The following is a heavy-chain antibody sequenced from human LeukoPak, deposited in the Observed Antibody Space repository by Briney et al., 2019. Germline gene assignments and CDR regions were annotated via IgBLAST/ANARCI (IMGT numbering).Heavy chain of an antibody. Sequence: GGTLRLSCAASGFTFSSYGMSWVRQAPGKGLEWVSAISGSGGSTYYADSVKGRFTISRDDSKNTLYLQMNSLRAEDTAVYYCAKTGMYCSGGSCYFDYWGQGTLVTVSS. V-gene: IGHV3-23*01. J-gene: IGHJ4*02. D-gene: IGHD2-15*01. CDR3: AKTGMYCSGGSCYFDY. CDR2: ISGSGGST. CDR1: GFTFSSYG.